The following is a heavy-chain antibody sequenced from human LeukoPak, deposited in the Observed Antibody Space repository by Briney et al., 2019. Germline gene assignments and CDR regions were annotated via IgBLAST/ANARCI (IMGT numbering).Heavy chain of an antibody. V-gene: IGHV3-30*02. CDR3: VKDDPVLHF. CDR2: IRPDGGKK. CDR1: GLTFSTCA. Sequence: GGSLRLSCSASGLTFSTCAMHWVRQAPGRGLEWLTLIRPDGGKKFYSDSVKGRFTVSRDNIKNMLSLEMNSLRSEDTAVYYCVKDDPVLHFWGQGTLVSVSS. J-gene: IGHJ4*02.